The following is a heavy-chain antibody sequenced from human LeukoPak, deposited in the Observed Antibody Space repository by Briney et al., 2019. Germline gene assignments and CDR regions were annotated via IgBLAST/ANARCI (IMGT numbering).Heavy chain of an antibody. V-gene: IGHV3-21*01. CDR3: AELGITMIGGV. CDR1: GFTFNSYS. Sequence: KAGGSLRLSCAASGFTFNSYSMNWVRQAPGKGLEWVSSISSSSLSYIYYADSVKGRFTISRDNAKNSLYLQMNSLRAEDTAVYYCAELGITMIGGVWGKGTTVTISS. CDR2: ISSSSLSYI. J-gene: IGHJ6*04. D-gene: IGHD3-10*02.